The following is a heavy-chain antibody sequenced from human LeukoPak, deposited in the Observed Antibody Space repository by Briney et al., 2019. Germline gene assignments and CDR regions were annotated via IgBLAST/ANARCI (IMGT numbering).Heavy chain of an antibody. CDR2: MYNTGST. Sequence: GGSLRLSCAASGFXVSSNYISWVRQAPGKGLELVSVMYNTGSTYYADSVKGRFTISRDNSKNTLYLQMNSLRAEDTAVYYCASPKYTSGPFNYWGQGTLVIVSS. V-gene: IGHV3-53*01. J-gene: IGHJ4*02. D-gene: IGHD6-19*01. CDR1: GFXVSSNY. CDR3: ASPKYTSGPFNY.